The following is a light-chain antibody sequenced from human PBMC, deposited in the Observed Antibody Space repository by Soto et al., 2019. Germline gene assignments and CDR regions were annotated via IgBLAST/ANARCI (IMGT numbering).Light chain of an antibody. J-gene: IGKJ4*01. CDR3: QQYNQWPLT. CDR1: QSVGSN. Sequence: EIVMTQSPATLSVSPGERATLSCRASQSVGSNLAWYQQKPGQAPRLLIYGASTRATGIPARFSGSGSGTEFTLTISSLQSEDFAVYYCQQYNQWPLTFGGGTKVEIQ. V-gene: IGKV3-15*01. CDR2: GAS.